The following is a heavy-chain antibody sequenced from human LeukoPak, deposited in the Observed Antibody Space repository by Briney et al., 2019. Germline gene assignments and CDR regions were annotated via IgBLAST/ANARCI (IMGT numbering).Heavy chain of an antibody. CDR3: ARGDSSGSVFDY. V-gene: IGHV1-46*01. D-gene: IGHD6-19*01. J-gene: IGHJ4*02. Sequence: GASVKVSCTASGYTFPSYFMHWVRQAPGQGLEWMGIINPTGGSTTYAQKFQGRVTMTRDTSTSTVYMELSSLRSEDTAVYYCARGDSSGSVFDYWGQGTLVTVSS. CDR1: GYTFPSYF. CDR2: INPTGGST.